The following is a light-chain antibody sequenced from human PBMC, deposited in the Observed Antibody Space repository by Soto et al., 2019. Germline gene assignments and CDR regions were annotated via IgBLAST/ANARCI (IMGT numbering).Light chain of an antibody. CDR1: QGISSY. Sequence: DIQLTQSPSFLSASLGDRVTITCRASQGISSYLAWYQQKPGKAPKVLIYAASTLQSGVPSRFRGSGSGTEFTLTISTLQPEDFPTYYCQQLNSYPLTFGGGTKADIK. V-gene: IGKV1-9*01. J-gene: IGKJ4*01. CDR3: QQLNSYPLT. CDR2: AAS.